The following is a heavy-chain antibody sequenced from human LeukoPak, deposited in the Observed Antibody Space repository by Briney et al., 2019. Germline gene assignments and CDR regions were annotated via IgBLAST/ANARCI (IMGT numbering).Heavy chain of an antibody. J-gene: IGHJ4*02. CDR3: ARVRAPTYGYYFLD. CDR2: IYQSGST. CDR1: GGSISSSNW. D-gene: IGHD4-17*01. V-gene: IGHV4-4*02. Sequence: PSGTLSLTCAVSGGSISSSNWWGWVRQPPGKGLEWIGEIYQSGSTNYKPSPKSRVTISVDKSKNQFSLKLSSVTAADTAVYYCARVRAPTYGYYFLDWGPGTLVTVSS.